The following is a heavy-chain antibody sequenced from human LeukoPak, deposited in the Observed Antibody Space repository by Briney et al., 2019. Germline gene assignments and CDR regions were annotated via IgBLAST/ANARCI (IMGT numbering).Heavy chain of an antibody. D-gene: IGHD2-2*01. J-gene: IGHJ6*02. CDR1: GYSLSSGYY. Sequence: SETLSLTCTVSGYSLSSGYYWGWIRQPPGKGLEWIGEIYHSGSTNYNPSLKSRVTISVDKSKNQFSPKLSSVTAADTAVYYCARLPCSSTSCYANYYYGMDVWGQGTTVTVSS. V-gene: IGHV4-38-2*02. CDR3: ARLPCSSTSCYANYYYGMDV. CDR2: IYHSGST.